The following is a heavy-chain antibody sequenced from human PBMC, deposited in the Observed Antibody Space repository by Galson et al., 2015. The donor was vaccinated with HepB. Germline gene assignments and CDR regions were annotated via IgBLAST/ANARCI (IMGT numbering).Heavy chain of an antibody. CDR3: ARDQDSYYYDSSGYYLDY. CDR1: GFTFSSYS. V-gene: IGHV3-48*02. D-gene: IGHD3-22*01. Sequence: SLRLSCAASGFTFSSYSMNWVRQAPGKGLEWVSYISSSSSTIYYADSVKGRFTISRDNAKNSLYLQMNSLRDEDTAVYYCARDQDSYYYDSSGYYLDYWGQGTLSPSPQ. CDR2: ISSSSSTI. J-gene: IGHJ4*02.